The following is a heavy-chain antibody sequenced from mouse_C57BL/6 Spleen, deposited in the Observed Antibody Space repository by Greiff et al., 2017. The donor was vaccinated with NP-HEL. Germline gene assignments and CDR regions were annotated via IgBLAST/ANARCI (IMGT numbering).Heavy chain of an antibody. CDR1: GYTFTSYW. CDR3: AREGYSLFAY. J-gene: IGHJ3*01. CDR2: IDPSDSET. Sequence: QVQLQQPGAELVRPGSSVKLSCKASGYTFTSYWMHWVKQRPIQGLEWIGNIDPSDSETHYNQKFKDKATLAVDKSSSTAYMQLSSLTSEDSAVYYCAREGYSLFAYWGQGTLVTVSA. D-gene: IGHD6-2*01. V-gene: IGHV1-52*01.